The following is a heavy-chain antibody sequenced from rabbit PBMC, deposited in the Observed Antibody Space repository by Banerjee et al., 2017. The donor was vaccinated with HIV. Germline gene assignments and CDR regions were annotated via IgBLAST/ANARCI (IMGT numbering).Heavy chain of an antibody. D-gene: IGHD7-1*01. CDR2: INSGSTNT. J-gene: IGHJ4*01. V-gene: IGHV1S45*01. CDR3: ARDRGYAGYGYFNL. Sequence: QEQLVESGGGLVQPEGSLTLTCTASGFSFSSGYWISWVRQAPGKGLEWIGYINSGSTNTVHASWAKGRFTISKISSTTVTLQMTSLTAADTATYFCARDRGYAGYGYFNLWGPGTLVTVS. CDR1: GFSFSSGYW.